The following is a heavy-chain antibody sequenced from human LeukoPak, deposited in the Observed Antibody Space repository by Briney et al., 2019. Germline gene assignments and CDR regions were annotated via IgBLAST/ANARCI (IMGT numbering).Heavy chain of an antibody. Sequence: GGSLRLSCAASGFAFSSYAMSWVRQAPGKGLEWVSAISGSGGSTYYADSVKGRFTISRDNSKNTLYLQMNSLRAEDTAVYYCARPYYYDSSGYYPFDYWGQGTLVTVSS. D-gene: IGHD3-22*01. CDR1: GFAFSSYA. J-gene: IGHJ4*02. V-gene: IGHV3-23*01. CDR2: ISGSGGST. CDR3: ARPYYYDSSGYYPFDY.